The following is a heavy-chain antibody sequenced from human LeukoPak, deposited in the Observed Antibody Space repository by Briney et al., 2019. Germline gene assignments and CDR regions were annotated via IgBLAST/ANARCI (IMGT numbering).Heavy chain of an antibody. CDR3: ARHLWFEFEYYFDY. J-gene: IGHJ4*02. CDR1: GGSISNYY. V-gene: IGHV4-59*08. D-gene: IGHD3-10*01. Sequence: SETLSLTCTVSGGSISNYYWSWIRQPPGKGLEWIGYIYYSGTTNYNPSLKSRVTISVDTSKNQFSLKLSSVTAADTAVYYCARHLWFEFEYYFDYWGQGTLVTVSS. CDR2: IYYSGTT.